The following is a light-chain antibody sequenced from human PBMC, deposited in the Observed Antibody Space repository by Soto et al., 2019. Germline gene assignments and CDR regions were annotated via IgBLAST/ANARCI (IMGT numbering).Light chain of an antibody. CDR1: QSVLYSSNNKNY. Sequence: IVMTQSPDSLAVSLGERATINCTSSQSVLYSSNNKNYLAWYQQKPGQPPKLLIYWASTRESGVPDRFSGSGSGTDFTLEISRVETDDVGIYYCMQSTQLPPTFGQGTRLEI. CDR3: MQSTQLPPT. J-gene: IGKJ5*01. CDR2: WAS. V-gene: IGKV4-1*01.